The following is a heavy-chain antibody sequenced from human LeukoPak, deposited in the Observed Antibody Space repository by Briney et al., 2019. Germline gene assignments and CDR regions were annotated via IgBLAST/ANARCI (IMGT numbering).Heavy chain of an antibody. CDR3: AKDAHWSADH. CDR2: IRSDENYK. J-gene: IGHJ5*02. V-gene: IGHV3-30*02. CDR1: GFTFSSYG. Sequence: PGGSLRLSCAASGFTFSSYGMHWVRQAPGKGLEWVAHIRSDENYKHYADSVKGRFTISRDNSENTVYVQMNSLRPEDTAVYYCAKDAHWSADHWGQGTLVTVSS. D-gene: IGHD3-3*01.